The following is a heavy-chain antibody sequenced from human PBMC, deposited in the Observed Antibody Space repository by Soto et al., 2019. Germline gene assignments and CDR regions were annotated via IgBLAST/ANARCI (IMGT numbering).Heavy chain of an antibody. V-gene: IGHV3-74*01. CDR1: GFTFSRYW. J-gene: IGHJ5*02. CDR3: AAGLLPRISGTILNP. CDR2: INIEGTSA. Sequence: EVQVVESGGGLVQPGGSLRLSCAASGFTFSRYWMHWVRQVPGKGLVWVSRINIEGTSATYADSVKGRFTISRDNARNTLFLQMNSLIAEDSAVYYCAAGLLPRISGTILNPWGQGTLVIVSS. D-gene: IGHD1-7*01.